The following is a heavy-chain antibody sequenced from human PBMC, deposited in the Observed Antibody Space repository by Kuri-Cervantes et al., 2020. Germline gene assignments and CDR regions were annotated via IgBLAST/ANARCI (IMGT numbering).Heavy chain of an antibody. D-gene: IGHD5-24*01. CDR3: ARPDGYNYYAFDI. V-gene: IGHV4-39*01. CDR2: IYYSGST. J-gene: IGHJ3*02. Sequence: SETLSLTCTVSGGSISSSSYYWGWIRQPPGKGLEWIGSIYYSGSTYYNPSLKSRVTISADTSKNQFSLKLSSVTAADTAVYYCARPDGYNYYAFDIWGQGTMVTVSS. CDR1: GGSISSSSYY.